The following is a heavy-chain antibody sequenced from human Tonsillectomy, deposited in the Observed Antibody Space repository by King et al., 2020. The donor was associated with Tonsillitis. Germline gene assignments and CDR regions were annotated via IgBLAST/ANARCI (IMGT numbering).Heavy chain of an antibody. Sequence: VQLQQWGAGLLKPSETLSLTCAVYGGSFSGYYWSWIRQSPGKGLEWIGEIKHSGITNYNPSLKSRVTISVDTSEKQFSLKLSSVTAADTAVYYCARRPFYYDGSAYYSGIFDIWGQGTMVTVSS. J-gene: IGHJ3*02. CDR2: IKHSGIT. V-gene: IGHV4-34*01. CDR3: ARRPFYYDGSAYYSGIFDI. D-gene: IGHD3-22*01. CDR1: GGSFSGYY.